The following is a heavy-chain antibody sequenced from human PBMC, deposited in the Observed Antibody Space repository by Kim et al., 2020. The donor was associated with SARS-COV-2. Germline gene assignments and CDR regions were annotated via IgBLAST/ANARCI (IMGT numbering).Heavy chain of an antibody. V-gene: IGHV4-4*09. D-gene: IGHD3-9*01. Sequence: PSLKSRVTISVATSKNQFSLRLSSVTAADTAVYYCARLRYFDWLSWYFDYWGQGTLVTVSS. CDR3: ARLRYFDWLSWYFDY. J-gene: IGHJ4*02.